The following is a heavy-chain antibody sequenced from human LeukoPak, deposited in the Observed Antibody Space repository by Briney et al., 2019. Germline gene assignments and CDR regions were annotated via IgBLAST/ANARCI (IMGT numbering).Heavy chain of an antibody. CDR3: AKRRGTTVTPNEY. Sequence: GGSLRLSCAASGFTFSSYAMSWVRQAPGKGLEWVSAISTSGGSTYYADSVKGRFTISRDNSKNTLFLQMNSLRAEDTAVYYCAKRRGTTVTPNEYWGQGTLVTVSS. CDR2: ISTSGGST. CDR1: GFTFSSYA. V-gene: IGHV3-23*01. J-gene: IGHJ4*02. D-gene: IGHD4-17*01.